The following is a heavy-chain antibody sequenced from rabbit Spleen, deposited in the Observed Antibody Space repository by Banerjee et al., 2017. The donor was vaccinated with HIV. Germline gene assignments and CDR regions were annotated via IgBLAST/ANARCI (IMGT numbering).Heavy chain of an antibody. Sequence: QSLEESGGDLVKPGAYLTLTCTASGFSFSSSDYMCWVRQAPGKGLEWIACIDAGTSGFTYFATWAKGRFTISKTSSTTVTLQMTRLTAADTATYFCARDTSSSFSSYGMDLWGPGTLVTVS. D-gene: IGHD1-1*01. V-gene: IGHV1S40*01. CDR1: GFSFSSSDY. J-gene: IGHJ6*01. CDR3: ARDTSSSFSSYGMDL. CDR2: IDAGTSGFT.